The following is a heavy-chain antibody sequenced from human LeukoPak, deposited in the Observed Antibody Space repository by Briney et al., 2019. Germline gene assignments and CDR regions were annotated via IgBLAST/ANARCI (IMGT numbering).Heavy chain of an antibody. CDR1: GGSFSGYY. CDR2: INHSGST. Sequence: SETLSLTCAVYGGSFSGYYWSWIRQPPGKGLEWIGEINHSGSTNYNPSLKSRVTISVDTSKNQFSLKLSSVTAADTAVYYCARGVSVTYFDYWGQGTPVTVSS. J-gene: IGHJ4*02. V-gene: IGHV4-34*01. CDR3: ARGVSVTYFDY. D-gene: IGHD4-17*01.